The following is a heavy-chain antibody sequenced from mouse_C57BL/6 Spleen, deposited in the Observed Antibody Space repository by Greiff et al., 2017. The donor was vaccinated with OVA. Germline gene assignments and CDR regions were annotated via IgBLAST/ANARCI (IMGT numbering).Heavy chain of an antibody. J-gene: IGHJ2*01. CDR3: ARQLRPLYYFDY. CDR2: IYPSDSET. CDR1: GYTFTSYW. D-gene: IGHD3-2*02. Sequence: QVQLQQPGAELVRPGSSVKLSCKASGYTFTSYWMDWVKQRPGQGLEWIGNIYPSDSETHYNQKFKDKATLTVDKSSSTAYMQLSSLTSDDSAVYYCARQLRPLYYFDYWGQGTTLTVSS. V-gene: IGHV1-61*01.